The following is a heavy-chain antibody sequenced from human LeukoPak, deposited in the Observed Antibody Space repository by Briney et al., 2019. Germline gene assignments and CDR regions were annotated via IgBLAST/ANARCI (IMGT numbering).Heavy chain of an antibody. V-gene: IGHV3-11*01. Sequence: GGSLRLSCAASGFTFSDYYMSWIRQAPGKGLGWVSYISSSGSTIYYADSVRGRFTISRDNAKNSLYLQMNSLRAEDTAVYYCARDRLLPPTYYYYYGMDVWGQGTTVTVSS. CDR3: ARDRLLPPTYYYYYGMDV. CDR2: ISSSGSTI. CDR1: GFTFSDYY. D-gene: IGHD2-15*01. J-gene: IGHJ6*02.